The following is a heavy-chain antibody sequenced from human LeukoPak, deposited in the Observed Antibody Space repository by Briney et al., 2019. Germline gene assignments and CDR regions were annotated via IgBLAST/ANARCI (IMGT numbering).Heavy chain of an antibody. CDR3: AREKGVTTSPGGWFDP. CDR1: GGSFSGYY. V-gene: IGHV4-34*09. D-gene: IGHD4-17*01. J-gene: IGHJ5*02. Sequence: PSETLSLTCAVYGGSFSGYYWSWIRQPPGKGLEWIGEINHSGSTNYNPSLKSRVTMSVDTSKNQFSLKLSSVTAADTAMYYCAREKGVTTSPGGWFDPWGQGTLVTVSS. CDR2: INHSGST.